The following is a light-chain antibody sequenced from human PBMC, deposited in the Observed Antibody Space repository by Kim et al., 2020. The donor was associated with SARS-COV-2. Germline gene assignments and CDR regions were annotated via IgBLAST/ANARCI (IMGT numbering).Light chain of an antibody. CDR2: KAS. Sequence: DIQMTQSPSTLSASVGDRVTLTCRASQSVSSWLAWYQQKAGKAPKLLIYKASDLQIGVPSRFSGSGSGTEFTLTISSLQPDDFATYYCQHYHTYPYIFGQGTKLEI. CDR3: QHYHTYPYI. CDR1: QSVSSW. J-gene: IGKJ2*01. V-gene: IGKV1-5*03.